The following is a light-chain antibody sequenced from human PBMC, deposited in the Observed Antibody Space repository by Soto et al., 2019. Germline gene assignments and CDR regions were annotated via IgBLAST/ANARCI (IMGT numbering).Light chain of an antibody. J-gene: IGKJ2*01. Sequence: EIVMTQSPATLSVSPGERATLSCRASQTVSSNLAWYPQKPGQAPRLLIHGASTRATGVPARCSGSGPGTEFTLTLSSLQSEDFAVYYCPLYQNWPPQYTFGQGTKLQI. CDR3: PLYQNWPPQYT. CDR2: GAS. V-gene: IGKV3-15*01. CDR1: QTVSSN.